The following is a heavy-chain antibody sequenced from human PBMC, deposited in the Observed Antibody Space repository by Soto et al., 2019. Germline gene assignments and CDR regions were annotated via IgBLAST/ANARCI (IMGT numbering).Heavy chain of an antibody. CDR1: GGTVRSGYYY. CDR2: IYYSGST. CDR3: ARVRSSGDSLGY. V-gene: IGHV4-61*01. Sequence: PSETLSLTCTVSGGTVRSGYYYWSWIRKPPGKGLEWIGYIYYSGSTNYNPSLKSRVTISVDTSKNQFSLRLSSVTAADTAVYYCARVRSSGDSLGYWGQGTLVTVSS. J-gene: IGHJ4*02. D-gene: IGHD3-22*01.